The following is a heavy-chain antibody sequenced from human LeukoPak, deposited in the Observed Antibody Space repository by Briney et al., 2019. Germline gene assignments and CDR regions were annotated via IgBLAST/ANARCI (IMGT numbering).Heavy chain of an antibody. CDR1: GFTFSSYA. J-gene: IGHJ4*02. D-gene: IGHD5-18*01. V-gene: IGHV3-23*01. CDR3: AKDLYTAMVSPHDY. Sequence: GGSLRLSCAASGFTFSSYAMSWVRQAPGKGLEWVSAISGSGGSTYYADSVKGRLTISRDNSKNTLYLQMNSLRAEDTAVYYCAKDLYTAMVSPHDYWGQGTLVTVSS. CDR2: ISGSGGST.